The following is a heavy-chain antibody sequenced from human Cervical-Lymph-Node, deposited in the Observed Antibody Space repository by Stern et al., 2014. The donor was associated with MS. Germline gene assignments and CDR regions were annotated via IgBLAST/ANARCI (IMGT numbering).Heavy chain of an antibody. J-gene: IGHJ4*02. CDR1: GYTFTTYP. Sequence: QEQLVQSGSELKKPGASVKVSCKAAGYTFTTYPMNWVRQAPGQGLEWMGWINNNTGNPTDAQGFTGRFVFSWDPSVSTAYLHISSLKAEDTALYYCARGLSSSTVDYWGQGTLVTVSS. V-gene: IGHV7-4-1*02. D-gene: IGHD6-6*01. CDR2: INNNTGNP. CDR3: ARGLSSSTVDY.